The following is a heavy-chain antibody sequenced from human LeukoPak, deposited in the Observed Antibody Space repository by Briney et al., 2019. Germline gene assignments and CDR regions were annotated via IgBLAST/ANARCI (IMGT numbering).Heavy chain of an antibody. V-gene: IGHV1-8*01. CDR2: MNPNSGNT. Sequence: ASVKVSCKASGYTFTSYDINWVRQATGQGLEWMGWMNPNSGNTGYAQKFQGRVTMTRNTSISTAYMELSSLRSEDTAVYYCATGYCSSTSCYRGKFYYYYYMDVWGKGTTVTVSS. CDR3: ATGYCSSTSCYRGKFYYYYYMDV. CDR1: GYTFTSYD. D-gene: IGHD2-2*02. J-gene: IGHJ6*03.